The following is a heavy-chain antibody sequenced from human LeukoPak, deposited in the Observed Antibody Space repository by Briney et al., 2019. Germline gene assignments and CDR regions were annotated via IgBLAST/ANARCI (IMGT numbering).Heavy chain of an antibody. CDR2: IYYSGST. J-gene: IGHJ5*02. Sequence: SETLSLTCTVSGGSISDYYWSWIRQPPGKGLEWIGYIYYSGSTNYNPSLKSRVTISVDTSKNQFSLKLSSVTAADTAVYYCARDLNYDILTGYYRCWFDPWGQGTLVTVSS. D-gene: IGHD3-9*01. CDR1: GGSISDYY. CDR3: ARDLNYDILTGYYRCWFDP. V-gene: IGHV4-59*12.